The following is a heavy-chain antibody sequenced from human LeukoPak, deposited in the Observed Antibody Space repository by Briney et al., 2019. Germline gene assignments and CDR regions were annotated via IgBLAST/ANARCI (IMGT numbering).Heavy chain of an antibody. Sequence: ASVKVSCKASGYTFTGYYMHWVRQAPGQGLEWMGWINPNSGGTNYAQKFQGRVTMTRDTSISTAYMELSRLRSDDTAVYYCAREVAAAGTNWFDLWGQGTLVTVSS. D-gene: IGHD6-13*01. V-gene: IGHV1-2*02. CDR1: GYTFTGYY. CDR3: AREVAAAGTNWFDL. J-gene: IGHJ5*02. CDR2: INPNSGGT.